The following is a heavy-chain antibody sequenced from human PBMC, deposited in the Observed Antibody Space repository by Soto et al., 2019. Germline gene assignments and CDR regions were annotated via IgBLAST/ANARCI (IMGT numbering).Heavy chain of an antibody. J-gene: IGHJ4*02. CDR3: AKGPHSSGWHYFDY. CDR2: VSGSGTNR. CDR1: GITLSSYA. D-gene: IGHD6-19*01. V-gene: IGHV3-23*01. Sequence: PGGSLRLSCAVSGITLSSYAMSWVRQAPGKGLEWVSTVSGSGTNRNYADSVKGRFTVSRDNSENTLYLQMISLRAEDTAIYYCAKGPHSSGWHYFDYWGQGTLVTVSS.